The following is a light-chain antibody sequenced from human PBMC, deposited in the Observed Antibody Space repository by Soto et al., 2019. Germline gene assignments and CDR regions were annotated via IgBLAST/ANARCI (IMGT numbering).Light chain of an antibody. CDR3: QQYNTWPLT. Sequence: TPSPGSPSLSPRLRGTPCCRASQTVTSNLAWYQQKPGQAPRLLIYGASTRATGIPARFSGSGSGTEFTLTISTLQSEAFEVYYCQQYNTWPLTFGQGTRLEIK. CDR2: GAS. J-gene: IGKJ5*01. V-gene: IGKV3-15*01. CDR1: QTVTSN.